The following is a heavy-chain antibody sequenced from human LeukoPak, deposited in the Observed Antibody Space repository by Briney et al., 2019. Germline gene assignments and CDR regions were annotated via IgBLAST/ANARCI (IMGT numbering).Heavy chain of an antibody. J-gene: IGHJ4*02. CDR1: GFTFSNFA. CDR3: ARDSSYYDTSDYFDY. CDR2: ISYDGSYK. V-gene: IGHV3-30*04. Sequence: GGSLRLSCAASGFTFSNFAMHWVRQAPGKGLEWVSVISYDGSYKYYADSVKGRFTISRDNSKNTLYLQMNSLKPEDTAVYYCARDSSYYDTSDYFDYWGQGTLVTVSS. D-gene: IGHD3-22*01.